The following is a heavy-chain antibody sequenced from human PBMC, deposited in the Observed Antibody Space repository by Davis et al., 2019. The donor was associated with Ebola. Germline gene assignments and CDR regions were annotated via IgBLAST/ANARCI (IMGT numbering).Heavy chain of an antibody. V-gene: IGHV3-21*01. Sequence: GGSLRLSCVASGFTFSRYSMNWVRQAPGKGLEWVSSISSTSNYIYYADSVKGRFSISRDNAKNSLYLQMNSLRDEDTAVYYCARGYYDSSGFNPGDYWGQGTLVTVSS. D-gene: IGHD3-22*01. J-gene: IGHJ4*02. CDR3: ARGYYDSSGFNPGDY. CDR1: GFTFSRYS. CDR2: ISSTSNYI.